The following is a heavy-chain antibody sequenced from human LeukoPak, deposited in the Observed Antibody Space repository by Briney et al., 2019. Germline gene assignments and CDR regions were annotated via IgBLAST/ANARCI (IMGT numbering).Heavy chain of an antibody. Sequence: PGGYLRLSCAASGFTFSSYSMNWVRQAPGKGLEWVSSISSSSSYIYYADSVKGRFTISRDNAKNSLYLQMNSLRAEDTAVYYCASPMIVVAPGAFDIWGQGTMVTVSS. D-gene: IGHD3-22*01. CDR1: GFTFSSYS. V-gene: IGHV3-21*01. J-gene: IGHJ3*02. CDR3: ASPMIVVAPGAFDI. CDR2: ISSSSSYI.